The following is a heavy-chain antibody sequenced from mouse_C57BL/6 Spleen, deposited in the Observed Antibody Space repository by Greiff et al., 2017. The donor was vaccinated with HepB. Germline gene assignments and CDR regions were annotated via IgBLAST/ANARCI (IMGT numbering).Heavy chain of an antibody. CDR1: GYTFTSYW. V-gene: IGHV1-69*01. J-gene: IGHJ4*01. D-gene: IGHD2-5*01. CDR2: IDPSDSYT. CDR3: VSYYSSPYYYAMDY. Sequence: VQLREAGAELVMPGASVKLSCKASGYTFTSYWMHWVKQRPGQGLEWIGEIDPSDSYTNYNQKFKGKSTLTVDKSSSTSYMQPSSLTSEDSAVYYFVSYYSSPYYYAMDYWGQGTSVTVSS.